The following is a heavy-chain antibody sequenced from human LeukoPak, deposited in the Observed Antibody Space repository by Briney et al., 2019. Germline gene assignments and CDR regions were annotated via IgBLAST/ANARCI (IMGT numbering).Heavy chain of an antibody. D-gene: IGHD4-17*01. CDR3: AKDLYGFTTVTTLCDY. Sequence: PGGSLRLSCAASGFTFSSYAMSWVRQAPGKGLEWVSAISGSGGSTYYADSVKGRFTISRDNSKNTLYLQMNSLRAEDTAEYYCAKDLYGFTTVTTLCDYWGQGTLVTVSS. CDR2: ISGSGGST. J-gene: IGHJ4*02. CDR1: GFTFSSYA. V-gene: IGHV3-23*01.